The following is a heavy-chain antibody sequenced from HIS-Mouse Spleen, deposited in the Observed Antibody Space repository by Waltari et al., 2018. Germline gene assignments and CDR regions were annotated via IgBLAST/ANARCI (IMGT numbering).Heavy chain of an antibody. V-gene: IGHV2-5*02. CDR2: IYWDDDK. Sequence: QITLKESGPTLVKPTQTLMLTCTFSGFSLSTSGVGVGWIRQPPGKALEWLALIYWDDDKRYSPSLKSRLTITKDTSKHQVVLTMTDMDPVDTATDCCERRGYSSSWYQHWGQGTLVTVSS. J-gene: IGHJ1*01. CDR3: ERRGYSSSWYQH. CDR1: GFSLSTSGVG. D-gene: IGHD6-13*01.